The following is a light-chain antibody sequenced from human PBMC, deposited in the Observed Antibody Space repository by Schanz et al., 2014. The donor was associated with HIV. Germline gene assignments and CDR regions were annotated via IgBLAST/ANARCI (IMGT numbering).Light chain of an antibody. CDR1: QSVAGR. CDR3: LQRSNWPPLT. V-gene: IGKV3-15*01. J-gene: IGKJ4*01. CDR2: DVS. Sequence: ETVVTQSPATLSVSPGERVTLSCRASQSVAGRSAWFQQKPGQAPRLLIYDVSTRVTAIPARFSGSESGTDFTLTISSLQSEDFAVYYCLQRSNWPPLTFGGGTKVEFK.